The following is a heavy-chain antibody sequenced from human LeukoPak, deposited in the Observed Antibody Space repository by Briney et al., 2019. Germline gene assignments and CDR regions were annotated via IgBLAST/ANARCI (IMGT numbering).Heavy chain of an antibody. J-gene: IGHJ4*02. CDR2: IRTKSDGETV. CDR1: GFTFSSYW. Sequence: GGSLRLSCAASGFTFSSYWMSWVRQAPGKGLEWVGRIRTKSDGETVDYAAPVKGRFTISRDDSKNTLFPQMNSLKTEDTAVYYCATPALGRRLYYYDYWGQGTLVTVSP. CDR3: ATPALGRRLYYYDY. V-gene: IGHV3-15*01. D-gene: IGHD3-16*01.